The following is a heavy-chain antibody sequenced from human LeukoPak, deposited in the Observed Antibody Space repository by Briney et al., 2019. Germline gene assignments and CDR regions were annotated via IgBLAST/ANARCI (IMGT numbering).Heavy chain of an antibody. CDR3: AREGYSGSYFFPFNNWFDP. J-gene: IGHJ5*02. CDR2: ISAYNGNT. V-gene: IGHV1-18*01. Sequence: ASVKVSCKASGYTFTSYGISWVRQAPGQGLEWMGWISAYNGNTNYAQKLQGRVTMTTDTSTSTAYMELRSLRSDDTAVYYCAREGYSGSYFFPFNNWFDPWGQGTLVTVSS. CDR1: GYTFTSYG. D-gene: IGHD1-26*01.